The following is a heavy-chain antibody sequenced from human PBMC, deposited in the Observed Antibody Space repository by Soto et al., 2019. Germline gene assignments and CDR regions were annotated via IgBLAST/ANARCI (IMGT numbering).Heavy chain of an antibody. D-gene: IGHD3-16*01. CDR3: AKGQGVLGP. V-gene: IGHV4-59*08. Sequence: SETLSLTCTVSGGSISDYYWSWIRQPPGKGLEWIGYISNSGSTNYNPSLNSRVSITADTSKNNFSLKLTSVSAADTALYYCAKGQGVLGPSGQGTLVTVSS. CDR2: ISNSGST. CDR1: GGSISDYY. J-gene: IGHJ5*02.